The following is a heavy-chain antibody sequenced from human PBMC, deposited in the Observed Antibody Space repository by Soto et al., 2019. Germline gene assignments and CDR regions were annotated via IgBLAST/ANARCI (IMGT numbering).Heavy chain of an antibody. Sequence: QIQLVESGGGVVQPGRSLRLSCTASGFTFNSYGFNWVRQAPGKGLEWVAVIWYDGNTKYYADSVKGRFTISRDNLRSTVYLQMNSLPAEDTAVYYCARPLVAPVAGPYYYDMDDWGQGTTVTVSS. V-gene: IGHV3-33*01. CDR1: GFTFNSYG. CDR3: ARPLVAPVAGPYYYDMDD. D-gene: IGHD6-19*01. CDR2: IWYDGNTK. J-gene: IGHJ6*02.